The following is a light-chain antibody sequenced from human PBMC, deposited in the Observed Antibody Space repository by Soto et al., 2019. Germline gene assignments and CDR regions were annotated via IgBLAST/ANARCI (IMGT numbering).Light chain of an antibody. CDR2: EVN. CDR1: SSDVGGYNY. J-gene: IGLJ3*02. Sequence: QPVLTQPASVSGSPGQSITISCTGTSSDVGGYNYVSWYQQHPGKAPKLMIYEVNNRPSGVPDRFSGSKSGSTASLTISGLQAEDEAEYYCCLSPGSLTWLFGGGTKLTVL. V-gene: IGLV2-14*01. CDR3: CLSPGSLTWL.